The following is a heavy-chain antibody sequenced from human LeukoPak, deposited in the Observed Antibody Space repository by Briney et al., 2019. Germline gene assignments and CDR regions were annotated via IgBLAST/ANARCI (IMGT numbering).Heavy chain of an antibody. CDR2: INGGST. CDR1: GITFSSYA. CDR3: ATYCSGVSCYSGMDV. V-gene: IGHV3-23*01. D-gene: IGHD2-15*01. J-gene: IGHJ6*02. Sequence: GGSLRLSCAASGITFSSYATTWVRQAPGKGLEWVSIINGGSTYYADSVKGRFTISRDNSKNTLFLQMNSLRGEDTAVYYCATYCSGVSCYSGMDVWGQGTTVSVSS.